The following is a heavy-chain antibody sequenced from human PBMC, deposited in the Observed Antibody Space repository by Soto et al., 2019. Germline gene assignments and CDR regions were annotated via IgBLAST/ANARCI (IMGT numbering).Heavy chain of an antibody. CDR3: AREGGNLNGFDP. J-gene: IGHJ5*02. V-gene: IGHV3-48*02. CDR2: ISSSSSTI. Sequence: EVQLVESGGGLVQPGGSLRLSCAASGFTFSSYSMNWVRQAPGKGLEWVSYISSSSSTIYYADSVKGRFTISRDNAKNSLYRQMSSLRDEDTAVYDWAREGGNLNGFDPWGQGTLVTVSS. CDR1: GFTFSSYS. D-gene: IGHD1-26*01.